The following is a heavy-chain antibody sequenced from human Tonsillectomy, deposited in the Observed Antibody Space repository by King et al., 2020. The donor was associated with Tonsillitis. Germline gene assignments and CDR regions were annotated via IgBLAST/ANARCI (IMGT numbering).Heavy chain of an antibody. CDR1: GGSISSYY. CDR3: AKARFGYYMDV. J-gene: IGHJ6*03. CDR2: IYYSGTT. V-gene: IGHV4-59*01. Sequence: VQLQESGPGLVKPSETLSLTCTVSGGSISSYYWSWIRQPPGKGPEWIGYIYYSGTTNYNPSLKSRVAISVDTSKNQISLKLSSVTAADTAVYYCAKARFGYYMDVWGKGTTVTVSS. D-gene: IGHD3-10*01.